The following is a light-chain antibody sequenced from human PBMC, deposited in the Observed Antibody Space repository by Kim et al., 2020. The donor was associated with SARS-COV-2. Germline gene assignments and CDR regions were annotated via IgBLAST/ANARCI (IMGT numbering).Light chain of an antibody. J-gene: IGLJ3*02. Sequence: SYELTQPPSVSVSPGQTASITCSGDRLGDKLASWYQQKPGQSPVLVMYQNSKRHSGIPGRFSGSNSGNTATLTISGTQAMDEADYFCQAWDSTTAVFGGG. CDR2: QNS. CDR1: RLGDKL. V-gene: IGLV3-1*01. CDR3: QAWDSTTAV.